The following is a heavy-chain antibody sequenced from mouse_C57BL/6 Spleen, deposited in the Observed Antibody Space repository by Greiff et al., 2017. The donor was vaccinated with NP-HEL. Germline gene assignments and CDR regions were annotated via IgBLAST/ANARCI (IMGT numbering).Heavy chain of an antibody. CDR3: ARYAGRHYLDY. D-gene: IGHD4-1*01. J-gene: IGHJ2*01. CDR1: GYAFSSSW. V-gene: IGHV1-82*01. CDR2: IYPGDGDT. Sequence: QVQLQQSGPELVKPGASVKISCKASGYAFSSSWMNWVKQRPGKGLEWIGRIYPGDGDTNYNGKLKGKATLTADKSSSTAYTQLSSLTSEDSAVYFCARYAGRHYLDYWGQGTTRTVSS.